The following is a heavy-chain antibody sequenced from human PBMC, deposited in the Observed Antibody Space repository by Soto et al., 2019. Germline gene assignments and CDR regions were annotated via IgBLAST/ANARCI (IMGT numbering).Heavy chain of an antibody. J-gene: IGHJ4*02. Sequence: PGGSLRLSCAASGFTFSSYAMSWVRQAPGKGLEWVAAVWYDGSNKYYADSVKGRFTISRDNSKNTLYLQMDSLKAEDTAVYYCARGPTGYNSGWFLAYWGQGTLVTVSS. CDR1: GFTFSSYA. D-gene: IGHD6-19*01. CDR3: ARGPTGYNSGWFLAY. CDR2: VWYDGSNK. V-gene: IGHV3-33*08.